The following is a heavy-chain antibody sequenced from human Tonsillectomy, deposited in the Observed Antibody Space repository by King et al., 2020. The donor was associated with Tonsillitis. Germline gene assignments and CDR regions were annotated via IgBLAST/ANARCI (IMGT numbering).Heavy chain of an antibody. D-gene: IGHD4-11*01. J-gene: IGHJ6*02. CDR1: GYTFTNYG. Sequence: QLVQSGAEVKKPGASVKVSCKASGYTFTNYGITWVRQAPGQGLEWMGWMSTNNGNTNYAQKVQGRVTMTRDTSTTTAYMELRNLRSDDTAVYYCARVGGDYSSYYGMDVWGRGTTVTVSS. V-gene: IGHV1-18*04. CDR2: MSTNNGNT. CDR3: ARVGGDYSSYYGMDV.